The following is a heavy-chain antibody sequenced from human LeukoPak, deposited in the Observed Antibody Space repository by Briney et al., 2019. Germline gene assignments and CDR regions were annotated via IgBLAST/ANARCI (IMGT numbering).Heavy chain of an antibody. CDR1: CCYISSYY. D-gene: IGHD3-16*01. V-gene: IGHV4-59*01. CDR2: IYYNGST. CDR3: ARDRRYYDDTGGQFDY. Sequence: PSETLTLTCTVSCCYISSYYWSWLRQPPGKGLEWIGFIYYNGSTNYNPSLKSRVTISVDTSKNRFSLKLRSVTAADTAVYYCARDRRYYDDTGGQFDYWGQGTLVTVS. J-gene: IGHJ4*02.